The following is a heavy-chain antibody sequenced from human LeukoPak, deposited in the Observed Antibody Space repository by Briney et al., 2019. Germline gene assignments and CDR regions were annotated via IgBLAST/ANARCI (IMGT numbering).Heavy chain of an antibody. CDR1: GFTFSSYE. J-gene: IGHJ4*02. Sequence: PGGSLRLSCAASGFTFSSYEMNWVRQAPGKGLEWVSYISSSGSIIYYADSVKGRFTISRDNAKNSLYLQMNSLRAEDTAVYYCARVGYFDWSSYFDYWGQGTLVTVSS. D-gene: IGHD3-9*01. CDR3: ARVGYFDWSSYFDY. V-gene: IGHV3-48*03. CDR2: ISSSGSII.